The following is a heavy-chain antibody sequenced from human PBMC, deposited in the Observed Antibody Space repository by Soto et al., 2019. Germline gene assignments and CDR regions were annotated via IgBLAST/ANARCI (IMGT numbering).Heavy chain of an antibody. D-gene: IGHD6-19*01. CDR2: MTGSADST. CDR3: AKDPAVPGLFGY. J-gene: IGHJ4*02. CDR1: GFTFRSYA. Sequence: GGSLRLSCAASGFTFRSYAMNWVRQAPGKGLQWVPTMTGSADSTYYADSVKGRFTISRDNSKNTLYLQMNGLRAEDTAIYYCAKDPAVPGLFGYWGQGTLVTVSS. V-gene: IGHV3-23*01.